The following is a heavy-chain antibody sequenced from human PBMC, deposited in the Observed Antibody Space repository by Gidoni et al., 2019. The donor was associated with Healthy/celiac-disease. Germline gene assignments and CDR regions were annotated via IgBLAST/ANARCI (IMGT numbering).Heavy chain of an antibody. J-gene: IGHJ5*02. CDR3: AKEGYYYDSSGYYGPNWFDP. Sequence: EVQLVEPGGGLVQPGRSLRLSCAASGFTFDDYAMHWVRQAPGKGLGWVSGISWNSGSIGYADSVKGRFTISRDNAKNSLYLQMNSLRAEDTALYYCAKEGYYYDSSGYYGPNWFDPWGQGTLVTVSS. CDR2: ISWNSGSI. D-gene: IGHD3-22*01. CDR1: GFTFDDYA. V-gene: IGHV3-9*01.